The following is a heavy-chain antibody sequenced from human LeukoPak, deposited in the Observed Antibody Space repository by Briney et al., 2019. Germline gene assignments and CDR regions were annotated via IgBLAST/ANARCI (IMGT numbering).Heavy chain of an antibody. V-gene: IGHV3-72*01. CDR1: GFTFSDHY. D-gene: IGHD3-16*02. CDR3: ARCITITFGGVIVSPDV. J-gene: IGHJ6*02. CDR2: SRNRAYSYST. Sequence: GGSLRLSCAASGFTFSDHYMDWVRQAPGKGLEWVGRSRNRAYSYSTEYAASVKGRFTISRDDSKNSLYLQMNSLKTEDTAVYYCARCITITFGGVIVSPDVWGQGTTVTVS.